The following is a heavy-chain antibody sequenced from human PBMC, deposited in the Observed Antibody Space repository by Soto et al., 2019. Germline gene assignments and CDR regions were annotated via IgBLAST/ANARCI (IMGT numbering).Heavy chain of an antibody. CDR1: GDSISSYY. V-gene: IGHV4-59*01. J-gene: IGHJ5*02. Sequence: QVQLRESGPGLVKPSETLSLTCTVSGDSISSYYCSWIRQHPGKGLEWIGYVCYSGTTNYNPSLKSRDTISLDTSKNQFSLKLSSVTAADTAVYYGARVPSSRYGNWFDPWGQGTLVTVSS. CDR3: ARVPSSRYGNWFDP. CDR2: VCYSGTT. D-gene: IGHD6-13*01.